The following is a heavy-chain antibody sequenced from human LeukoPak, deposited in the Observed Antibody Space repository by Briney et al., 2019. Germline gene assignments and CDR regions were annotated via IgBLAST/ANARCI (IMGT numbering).Heavy chain of an antibody. CDR1: GYSISSGYY. V-gene: IGHV4-38-2*01. CDR3: ARHAGGSYAAAFDI. J-gene: IGHJ3*02. CDR2: IYHSGST. D-gene: IGHD1-26*01. Sequence: SETLSLTCAVSGYSISSGYYWGWIRQPPGKGLEWIGSIYHSGSTYYNPSLKSRVTISVDTSKNQFSLKLSSVTAAGTAVYYCARHAGGSYAAAFDIWGQGTMVTVSS.